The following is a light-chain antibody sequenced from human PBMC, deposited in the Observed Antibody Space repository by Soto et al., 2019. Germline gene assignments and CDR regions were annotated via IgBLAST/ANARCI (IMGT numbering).Light chain of an antibody. J-gene: IGLJ3*02. CDR1: SGHSTYI. CDR3: ETLYRNTHTG. Sequence: QLVLTQSSSASASLGSSVKLTCILSSGHSTYIIAWHQQQPGKAPRFLMTLDRSGSYNRGSAVPDRFSGSSSGADRYLTIASLQFGDEGAYFCETLYRNTHTGFRVGTKRSVL. CDR2: LDRSGSY. V-gene: IGLV4-60*02.